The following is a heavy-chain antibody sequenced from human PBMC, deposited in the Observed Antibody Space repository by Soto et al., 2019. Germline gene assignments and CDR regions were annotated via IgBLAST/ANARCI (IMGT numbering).Heavy chain of an antibody. CDR2: IRYDGTIK. CDR1: GFIFSNYG. Sequence: QEQLVESGGGVVQPGTSLRLSCAASGFIFSNYGMHWVRQAPGKGLEWVAVIRYDGTIKYYADSMKGRFTISRDNSKNTLYLQMDSLRADDTAVYYCVAGGPPAGNVFDIWGLGTMVTVSS. D-gene: IGHD2-15*01. CDR3: VAGGPPAGNVFDI. V-gene: IGHV3-33*01. J-gene: IGHJ3*02.